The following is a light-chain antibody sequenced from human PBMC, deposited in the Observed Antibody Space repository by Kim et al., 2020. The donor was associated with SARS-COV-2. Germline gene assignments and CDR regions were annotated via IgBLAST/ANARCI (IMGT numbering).Light chain of an antibody. CDR2: QAS. CDR3: QHYIRFPYT. CDR1: QIIDTF. V-gene: IGKV1-5*03. Sequence: ASVGARLTFTFRASQIIDTFLAWYQQKPGKAPNLLIYQASNLQIVVPSRFSGSGSGAEFTLTISSLQPDDFATYYCQHYIRFPYTFGQGTKVDIK. J-gene: IGKJ2*01.